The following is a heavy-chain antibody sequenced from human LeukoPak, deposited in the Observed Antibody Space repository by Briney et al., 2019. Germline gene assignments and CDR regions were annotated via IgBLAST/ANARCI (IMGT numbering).Heavy chain of an antibody. CDR1: GFTFSSYA. Sequence: PGGSLRLSCAASGFTFSSYAMSWVRQAPGKGLEWVSAISGSGGSTYYAGSVKGRFTISRDNSKNTLYLQMNSLRAEDTAVYYCAKALTGTTHYYYYMDVWGKGTTVTVSS. CDR2: ISGSGGST. V-gene: IGHV3-23*01. J-gene: IGHJ6*03. D-gene: IGHD1-7*01. CDR3: AKALTGTTHYYYYMDV.